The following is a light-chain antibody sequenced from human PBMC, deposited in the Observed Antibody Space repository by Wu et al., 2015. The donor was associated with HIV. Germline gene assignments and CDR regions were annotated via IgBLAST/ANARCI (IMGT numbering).Light chain of an antibody. CDR2: KAS. Sequence: DIRMTQSPSTLSASVGDRVTITCRASQSVVTWLAWYQQKPGKAPKLLIYKASNLQSGVPSRFSGSGSGTEFSLTINSLQPDDFATYYCQQYNRDWSFGQGTKLEIE. CDR3: QQYNRDWS. V-gene: IGKV1-5*03. J-gene: IGKJ2*03. CDR1: QSVVTW.